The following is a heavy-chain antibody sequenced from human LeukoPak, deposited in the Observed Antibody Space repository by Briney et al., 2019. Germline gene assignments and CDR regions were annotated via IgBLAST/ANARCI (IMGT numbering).Heavy chain of an antibody. CDR3: ARGWPLRYFDWLHGMDV. D-gene: IGHD3-9*01. Sequence: GASVKVSCKASGYTFTSYGISWVRQAPGQGLEWMGWISAYNGNTNYAQKLQGRVTMTTDTSTSTAYMELRSLRSDDTAVYYCARGWPLRYFDWLHGMDVWGQGTTVTVSS. V-gene: IGHV1-18*01. CDR2: ISAYNGNT. CDR1: GYTFTSYG. J-gene: IGHJ6*02.